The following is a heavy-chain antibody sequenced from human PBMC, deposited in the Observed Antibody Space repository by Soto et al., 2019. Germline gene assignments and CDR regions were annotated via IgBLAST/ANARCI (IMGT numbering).Heavy chain of an antibody. CDR2: VIPNLGVT. CDR3: ARDKGYCSDTSCPDFDY. CDR1: GGTLSSYT. V-gene: IGHV1-69*04. D-gene: IGHD2-15*01. Sequence: ASVKVSFKASGGTLSSYTFSWVRQAPGQGLEWMGRVIPNLGVTNYAKKFQGRFTIVVDTSTSTAYMELNSLRYEDTAVYYCARDKGYCSDTSCPDFDYWGQGTLVTVSS. J-gene: IGHJ4*02.